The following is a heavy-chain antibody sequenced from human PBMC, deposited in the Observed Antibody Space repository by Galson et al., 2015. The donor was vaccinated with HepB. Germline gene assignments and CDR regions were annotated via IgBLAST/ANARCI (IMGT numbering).Heavy chain of an antibody. CDR1: GFTFSSYS. CDR3: ASYGDYEEY. J-gene: IGHJ4*02. CDR2: ISSSSSTI. D-gene: IGHD4-17*01. Sequence: SLRLSCAASGFTFSSYSMNWVRQAPGKGLEWVSYISSSSSTIYYADSVKGRFTISRDNAKNSLYLQMNSLRAEDTAVYYCASYGDYEEYWGQGTLVTVSS. V-gene: IGHV3-48*04.